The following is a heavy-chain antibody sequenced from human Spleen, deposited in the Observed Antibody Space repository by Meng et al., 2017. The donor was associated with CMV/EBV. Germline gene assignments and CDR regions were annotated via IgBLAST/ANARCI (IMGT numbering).Heavy chain of an antibody. CDR3: AREAIAAAGTSWFDP. Sequence: QVQLVEPGAEGKEPGSSVKAPGQASGGTFSSYAISWVRQAPGQGLEWMGGIIPIFGTANYAQKFQGRVTITADESTSTAYMELSSLRSEDTAVYYCAREAIAAAGTSWFDPWGQGTLVTVSS. J-gene: IGHJ5*02. CDR2: IIPIFGTA. CDR1: GGTFSSYA. D-gene: IGHD6-13*01. V-gene: IGHV1-69*12.